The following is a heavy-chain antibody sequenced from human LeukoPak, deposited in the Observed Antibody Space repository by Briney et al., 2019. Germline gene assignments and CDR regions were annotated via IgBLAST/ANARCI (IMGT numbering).Heavy chain of an antibody. CDR3: ARDHTSWDPFDY. CDR2: IYSGGTT. J-gene: IGHJ4*02. CDR1: GFNVRSNY. D-gene: IGHD1-26*01. V-gene: IGHV3-66*02. Sequence: GGSLRLSCAVSGFNVRSNYMSWVRQAPGKGPEWVSAIYSGGTTYYADSVKGRFTISRDNSKNMLYLQMNSLRVEDTAVYYCARDHTSWDPFDYWGQGTLVTVSS.